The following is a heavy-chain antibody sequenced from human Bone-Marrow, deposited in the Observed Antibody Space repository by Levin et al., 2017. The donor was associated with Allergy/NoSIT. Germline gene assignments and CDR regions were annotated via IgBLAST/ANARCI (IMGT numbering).Heavy chain of an antibody. CDR2: ISSSSSTI. CDR1: GFTFSSYS. J-gene: IGHJ6*02. Sequence: LSLTCAASGFTFSSYSMNWVRQAPGKGLEWVSYISSSSSTIYYADSVKGRFTISRDNAKNSLYLQMNSLRAEDTAVYYCARALQRLAAIYYYYGMDVWGQGTTVTVSS. CDR3: ARALQRLAAIYYYYGMDV. D-gene: IGHD6-13*01. V-gene: IGHV3-48*01.